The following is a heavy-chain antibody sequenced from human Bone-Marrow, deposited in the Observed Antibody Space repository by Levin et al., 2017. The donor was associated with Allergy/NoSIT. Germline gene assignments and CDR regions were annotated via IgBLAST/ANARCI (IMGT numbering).Heavy chain of an antibody. CDR1: GFTFSSYT. CDR3: VKDGAGEGGYGAS. V-gene: IGHV3-21*01. D-gene: IGHD5-12*01. J-gene: IGHJ5*02. CDR2: ISPTSRHT. Sequence: GGSLRLSCAASGFTFSSYTMNWVRQAPGKGLEWISSISPTSRHTFYADSVKGRFSISRDAATRSLFLQMRSLRAEDTAVYYCVKDGAGEGGYGASWGQGTLVTVSS.